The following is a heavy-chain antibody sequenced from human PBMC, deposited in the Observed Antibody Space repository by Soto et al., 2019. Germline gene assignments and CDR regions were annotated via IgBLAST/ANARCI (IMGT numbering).Heavy chain of an antibody. CDR2: INAGNGST. D-gene: IGHD3-22*01. J-gene: IGHJ4*02. CDR3: VRTSGYYLYDY. V-gene: IGHV1-3*01. CDR1: GYTFTSYA. Sequence: ASVKVSCKASGYTFTSYAMHWVRQAPGQRLEWMGWINAGNGSTKYSQKFQGRVTITRDTSASTAYMELSSLRSEDTAVYYCVRTSGYYLYDYWCQGTPVTLSS.